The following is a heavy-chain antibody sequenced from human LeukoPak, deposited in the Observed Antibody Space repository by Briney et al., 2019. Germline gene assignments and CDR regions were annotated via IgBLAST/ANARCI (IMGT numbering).Heavy chain of an antibody. CDR3: ARRAPRLSKGIAVAGTRLDFDY. CDR1: GYTFTSYD. Sequence: ASVKVPCKASGYTFTSYDINWVRQATGQGLEWMGWMNPNSGNTGYAQKFQGRVTMTRNTSISTAYMELSSLRSEDTAVYYCARRAPRLSKGIAVAGTRLDFDYWGQGTLVTVSS. J-gene: IGHJ4*02. D-gene: IGHD6-19*01. CDR2: MNPNSGNT. V-gene: IGHV1-8*01.